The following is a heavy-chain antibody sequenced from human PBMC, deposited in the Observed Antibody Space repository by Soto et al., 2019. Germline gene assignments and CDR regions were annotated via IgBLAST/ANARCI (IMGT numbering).Heavy chain of an antibody. CDR3: AAAVPAEYVFPYYYMDV. J-gene: IGHJ6*03. CDR2: IYYSGSA. CDR1: GASISSYH. V-gene: IGHV4-59*01. D-gene: IGHD3-16*01. Sequence: QVQLQESGPGLVKPSETLSHTCNVSGASISSYHWSWIRQTPGKGLEWIGYIYYSGSANYNPSLKSRVTFSVDTSKNQVSLKLSSVTAADTGVYYCAAAVPAEYVFPYYYMDVWGKGTTVTVSS.